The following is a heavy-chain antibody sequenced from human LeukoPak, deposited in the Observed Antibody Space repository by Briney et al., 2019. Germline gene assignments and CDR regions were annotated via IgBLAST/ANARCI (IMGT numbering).Heavy chain of an antibody. D-gene: IGHD2-2*02. CDR2: MNHSGST. CDR1: GGSFSGYY. Sequence: PSETLSLTCAVYGGSFSGYYWSWIRQPPGKGLEWIGEMNHSGSTNYNPSLKSRVTISVDTSKNQFSLKLSSVTAADTAVYYCARTPAAAINYYYYYMDVWGKGTTVTISS. V-gene: IGHV4-34*01. J-gene: IGHJ6*03. CDR3: ARTPAAAINYYYYYMDV.